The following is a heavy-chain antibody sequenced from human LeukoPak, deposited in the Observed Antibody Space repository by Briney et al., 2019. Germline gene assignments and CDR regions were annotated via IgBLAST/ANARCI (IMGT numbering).Heavy chain of an antibody. D-gene: IGHD6-13*01. CDR3: ARDRSYSSSWTEPFFDY. CDR2: IYYSGST. V-gene: IGHV4-59*12. CDR1: GGSISSYY. Sequence: PSETLSLTCTVSGGSISSYYWNWIRQPPGKGLEWIGYIYYSGSTNYNPSLKSRLSISVDTSKNQFSLKLSSVTAADTAVYYCARDRSYSSSWTEPFFDYWGQGTLVTVSS. J-gene: IGHJ4*02.